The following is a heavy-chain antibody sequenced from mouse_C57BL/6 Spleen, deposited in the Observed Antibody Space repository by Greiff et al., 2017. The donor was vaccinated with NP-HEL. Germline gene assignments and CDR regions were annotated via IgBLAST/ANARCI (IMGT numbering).Heavy chain of an antibody. Sequence: QVQLQQPGAELVRPGSSVKLSCKASGYTFTSYWMHWVKQRPIQGLEWIGNIDPSDSETHYNQKFKDKATLTVDKSSSTAYMQLSSLTSEDSAVYYCARGRGLAWFAYWGQGTLVTVSA. D-gene: IGHD3-3*01. J-gene: IGHJ3*01. V-gene: IGHV1-52*01. CDR1: GYTFTSYW. CDR2: IDPSDSET. CDR3: ARGRGLAWFAY.